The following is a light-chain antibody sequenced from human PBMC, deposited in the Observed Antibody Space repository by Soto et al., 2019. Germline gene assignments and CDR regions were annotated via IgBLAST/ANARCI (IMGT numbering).Light chain of an antibody. CDR1: QSISTE. CDR3: QQGHNWPLT. CDR2: SAS. V-gene: IGKV3-15*01. Sequence: EIVMTQSPATLSVSPGERATLSCRASQSISTELAWYQQKPGQPPRLLIYSASTRATGVPARFTGSGSGSEFTLTISVLQAEDFAVYYCQQGHNWPLTFGHGTRLEI. J-gene: IGKJ2*01.